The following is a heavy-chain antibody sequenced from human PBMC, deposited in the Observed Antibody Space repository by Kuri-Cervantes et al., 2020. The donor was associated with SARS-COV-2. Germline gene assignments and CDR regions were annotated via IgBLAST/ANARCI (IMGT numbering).Heavy chain of an antibody. Sequence: ASAKVSCKASGYTFTSYAMHWVRQAPGQRLEWMGWINAGNGNTKYSQKFQGRVTITRDTSASTAYMELSSLRSEDTAVYYCARDRRGFPGWFDPWGQGTLVTVSS. CDR1: GYTFTSYA. J-gene: IGHJ5*02. CDR2: INAGNGNT. D-gene: IGHD5-12*01. CDR3: ARDRRGFPGWFDP. V-gene: IGHV1-3*01.